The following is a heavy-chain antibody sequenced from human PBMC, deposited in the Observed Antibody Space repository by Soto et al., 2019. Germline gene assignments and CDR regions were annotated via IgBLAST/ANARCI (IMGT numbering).Heavy chain of an antibody. D-gene: IGHD3-16*01. CDR2: IGGDGGGT. J-gene: IGHJ4*02. Sequence: GGSLRLSCAASGFTFSNYAMSWVRQAPGKGLEWVSVIGGDGGGTYYADSVKGRFTVSRDNSKNTLYLQMNSLRAEDTAVYYCAKNMRFGGVSYYFDYWGQGTVVTVSS. CDR3: AKNMRFGGVSYYFDY. CDR1: GFTFSNYA. V-gene: IGHV3-23*01.